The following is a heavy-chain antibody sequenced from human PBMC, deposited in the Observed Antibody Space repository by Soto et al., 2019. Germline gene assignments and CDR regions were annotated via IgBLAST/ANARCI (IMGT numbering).Heavy chain of an antibody. CDR1: GYTFTSYG. CDR3: AREGYYGSGSYYPATDPMGMRTYYYGMDV. CDR2: ISAYNGNT. Sequence: ASVKVSCKASGYTFTSYGISWVRQAPGQGLEWMGWISAYNGNTNYAQKLQGRVTMTTDTSTSTAYMELRSLRSGDTAVYYCAREGYYGSGSYYPATDPMGMRTYYYGMDVWGQGTTVTVSS. V-gene: IGHV1-18*04. J-gene: IGHJ6*02. D-gene: IGHD3-10*01.